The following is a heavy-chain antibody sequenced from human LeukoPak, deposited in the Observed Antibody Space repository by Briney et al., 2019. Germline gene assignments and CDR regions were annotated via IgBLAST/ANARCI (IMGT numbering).Heavy chain of an antibody. CDR2: INGVNGEI. J-gene: IGHJ1*01. D-gene: IGHD4-17*01. CDR1: GYSFTSHA. V-gene: IGHV1-3*01. Sequence: ASVKVSCKASGYSFTSHALHWVRQAPGQRPEWMGWINGVNGEIKYSQKFQGRVTITRETSASTVHLELSSLRSEDTAFYYGAGVGGYGASIGSFQHGGRGTSSPSPQ. CDR3: AGVGGYGASIGSFQH.